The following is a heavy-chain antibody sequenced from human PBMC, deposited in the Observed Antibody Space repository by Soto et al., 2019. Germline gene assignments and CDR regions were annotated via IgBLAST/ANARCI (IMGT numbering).Heavy chain of an antibody. CDR2: INADGTSA. Sequence: EVQLVESGGGLVQRGGSLRLSCEASGFTLNDYWMHWVRQVPGKGLVWVARINADGTSASYADSVKGRFTISRDNAKNTVCLLMNSLSAEDSGVYYCARGGPYNDGPRGSRVADFWGLGTLVTLSS. V-gene: IGHV3-74*01. CDR1: GFTLNDYW. D-gene: IGHD5-18*01. CDR3: ARGGPYNDGPRGSRVADF. J-gene: IGHJ4*02.